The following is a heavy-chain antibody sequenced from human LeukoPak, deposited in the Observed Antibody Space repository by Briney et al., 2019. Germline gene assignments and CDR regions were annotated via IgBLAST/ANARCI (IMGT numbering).Heavy chain of an antibody. CDR2: ISYDGSSN. V-gene: IGHV3-30*03. D-gene: IGHD7-27*01. J-gene: IGHJ4*02. Sequence: GGSLRLSCAASGFTFSSYGMHWVRQAPGKGLEWVAVISYDGSSNYYADSVKGRFTISRDNSKNTLYLQMNSLRAEDTAVYYCARSLAGEFDYWGQGTLVTVSS. CDR1: GFTFSSYG. CDR3: ARSLAGEFDY.